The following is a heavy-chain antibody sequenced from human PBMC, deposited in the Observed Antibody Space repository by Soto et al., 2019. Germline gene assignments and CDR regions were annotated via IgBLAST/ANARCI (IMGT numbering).Heavy chain of an antibody. CDR2: IYYSGST. CDR3: ARGDLRELLGFDY. D-gene: IGHD1-26*01. V-gene: IGHV4-30-4*01. Sequence: PSETLSLTCTVSGGSISSGDYYWSWIRQPPGKGLEWIGYIYYSGSTYYNPSLKSRVTISVDTSKNQFSLKLSSVTAADTAVYYCARGDLRELLGFDYWGQGTLVTVFS. J-gene: IGHJ4*02. CDR1: GGSISSGDYY.